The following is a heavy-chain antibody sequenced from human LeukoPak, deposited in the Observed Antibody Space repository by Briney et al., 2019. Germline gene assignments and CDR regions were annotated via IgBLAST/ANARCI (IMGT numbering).Heavy chain of an antibody. J-gene: IGHJ4*02. CDR3: ARDYGDYPSDY. Sequence: ASVKVSCKASGYTFTGYGISWVRQAPGQGLEWMGWINPNSGGTNYAQKFQGRVTMTRDTSISTAYMELRSLRSDDTAVYYCARDYGDYPSDYWGQGTLVTVSS. CDR1: GYTFTGYG. V-gene: IGHV1-2*02. D-gene: IGHD4-17*01. CDR2: INPNSGGT.